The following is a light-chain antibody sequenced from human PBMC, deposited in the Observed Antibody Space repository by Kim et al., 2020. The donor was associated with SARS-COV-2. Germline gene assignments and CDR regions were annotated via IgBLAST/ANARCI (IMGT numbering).Light chain of an antibody. CDR2: EVN. J-gene: IGLJ3*02. Sequence: QSALTQPPSASGSPGQSLTISCTGTRSDIGGYNYVSWYQQHPGKAPKLMIYEVNKRSSGVPDRFSGSKSGNTASLTVSGLQAEDEAEYYCSSFEGGNTLRVFGGGTQLTVL. CDR1: RSDIGGYNY. CDR3: SSFEGGNTLRV. V-gene: IGLV2-8*01.